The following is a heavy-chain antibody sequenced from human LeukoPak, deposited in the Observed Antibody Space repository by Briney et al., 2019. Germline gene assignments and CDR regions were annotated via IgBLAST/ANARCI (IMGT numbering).Heavy chain of an antibody. J-gene: IGHJ4*02. V-gene: IGHV4-59*01. CDR3: ARWERGSSENLDY. D-gene: IGHD2-2*01. CDR2: IYYSGST. CDR1: GGSISNYF. Sequence: ASETLSLTCTVSGGSISNYFWSWLRQPPGKGLEWIGYIYYSGSTNYNPSLKTRVTISVDTSKNQFSLKLSSVTAADTAVYYCARWERGSSENLDYWGQGTLVTVSS.